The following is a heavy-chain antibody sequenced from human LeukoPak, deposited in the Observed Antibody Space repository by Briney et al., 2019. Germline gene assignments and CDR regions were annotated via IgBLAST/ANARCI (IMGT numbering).Heavy chain of an antibody. Sequence: RSGGSLRLSCAASGFTFSTYWMHWVRQAPGKGLVWVSRINSDGSSTRYADSVKGRFTISRDNAKNTLYLQMNSLRAEGTAVYYCARDLRTTGAFDIWGQGTMVTVSS. D-gene: IGHD4-17*01. CDR3: ARDLRTTGAFDI. V-gene: IGHV3-74*01. J-gene: IGHJ3*02. CDR1: GFTFSTYW. CDR2: INSDGSST.